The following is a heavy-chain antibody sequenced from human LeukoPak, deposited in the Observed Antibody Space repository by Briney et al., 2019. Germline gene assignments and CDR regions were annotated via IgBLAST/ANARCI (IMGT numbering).Heavy chain of an antibody. CDR2: IYYSGST. V-gene: IGHV4-39*07. J-gene: IGHJ4*02. Sequence: SETLSLTCTVSGGSISSSSYYWGWIRQPPGKGLEWIGSIYYSGSTYYNPSLKSRVTISVDTSKNQFSLKLRSVTAADTAVYYCARRHVEYSSSSDPYYFDYWGQGTLVTVSS. CDR3: ARRHVEYSSSSDPYYFDY. D-gene: IGHD6-6*01. CDR1: GGSISSSSYY.